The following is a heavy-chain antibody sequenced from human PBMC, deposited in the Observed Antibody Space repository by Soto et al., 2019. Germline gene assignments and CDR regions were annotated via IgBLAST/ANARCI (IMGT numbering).Heavy chain of an antibody. V-gene: IGHV4-30-4*01. CDR3: ARVSLRISGSYLSFDP. CDR1: GGSISSGDYY. Sequence: SETLSLTCTVSGGSISSGDYYWSWIRQPPGKGLEWIGYIYYSGSTYYNPSLKSRVTISVDTSKNQFSLKLSSVTAADTAVYYCARVSLRISGSYLSFDPWGQGTLVTVSS. J-gene: IGHJ5*02. D-gene: IGHD3-10*01. CDR2: IYYSGST.